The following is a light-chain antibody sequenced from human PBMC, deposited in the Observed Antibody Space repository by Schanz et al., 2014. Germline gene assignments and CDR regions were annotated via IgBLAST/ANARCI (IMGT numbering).Light chain of an antibody. V-gene: IGLV2-8*01. CDR2: EVN. CDR1: SSDVGAYNY. Sequence: QSALTQPPSASGSPGQSVTISCTGTSSDVGAYNYVSWYQQHPGKAPKLMIYEVNKRPSGVPDRFSGSKSGNTASLAISGLQAADEADYYCSSFTSVSTVVFGPGTKVTVL. J-gene: IGLJ1*01. CDR3: SSFTSVSTVV.